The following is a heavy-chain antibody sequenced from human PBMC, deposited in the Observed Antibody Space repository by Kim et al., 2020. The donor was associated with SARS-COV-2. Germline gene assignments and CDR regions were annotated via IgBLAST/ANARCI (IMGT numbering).Heavy chain of an antibody. CDR3: ARDPGNDYDSSGTTAFDH. Sequence: ASVKVSCKASGYTFTSYYIRWVRQAPGQGLEWMGIINPSGGRTSYAQKFQGRVTITRDTSTSTVYMELSSLRSEDTAVYYCARDPGNDYDSSGTTAFDHWGQGTMVTVSS. D-gene: IGHD3-22*01. CDR1: GYTFTSYY. J-gene: IGHJ3*01. V-gene: IGHV1-46*01. CDR2: INPSGGRT.